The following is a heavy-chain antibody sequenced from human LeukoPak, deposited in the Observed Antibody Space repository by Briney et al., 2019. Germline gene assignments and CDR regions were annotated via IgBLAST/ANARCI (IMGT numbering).Heavy chain of an antibody. CDR3: ARAATTGSFDY. Sequence: GGSLRLSCAASGFTFSSYSMNWVRQAPGKGLEWVSSISSSSSYIYYADSVKGRFTISRDNAKNSLYLQMNSLRAEDTAVYCCARAATTGSFDYWGQGTLVTVSS. CDR1: GFTFSSYS. D-gene: IGHD1-14*01. CDR2: ISSSSSYI. J-gene: IGHJ4*02. V-gene: IGHV3-21*01.